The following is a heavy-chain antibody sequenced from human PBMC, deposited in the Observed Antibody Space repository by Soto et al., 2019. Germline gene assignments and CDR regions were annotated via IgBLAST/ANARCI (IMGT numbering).Heavy chain of an antibody. Sequence: SEPLSLPCTVSGGSISSSNYYWGWIRQPPGKGLEWIGSIFYSGITYHNPSLKSRVTISVDTSKNQFSLNLSSVTAADTAVYYCARPPTANLDAFEIWGLGTMVTVSS. D-gene: IGHD7-27*01. V-gene: IGHV4-39*01. CDR2: IFYSGIT. J-gene: IGHJ3*02. CDR1: GGSISSSNYY. CDR3: ARPPTANLDAFEI.